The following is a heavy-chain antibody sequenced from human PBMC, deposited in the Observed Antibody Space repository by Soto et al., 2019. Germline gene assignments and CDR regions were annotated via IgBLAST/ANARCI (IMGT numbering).Heavy chain of an antibody. CDR1: GYTFTGYY. J-gene: IGHJ4*02. V-gene: IGHV1-2*04. D-gene: IGHD6-19*01. CDR2: INPNSGGT. Sequence: ASVKVSCKASGYTFTGYYMHWVRQAPGQGLEWMGWINPNSGGTNYAQKFQGWVTMTRDTSISTAYMELSRLRSDDTAVYYGARDNFSGWYDYWGQGTLVTVSS. CDR3: ARDNFSGWYDY.